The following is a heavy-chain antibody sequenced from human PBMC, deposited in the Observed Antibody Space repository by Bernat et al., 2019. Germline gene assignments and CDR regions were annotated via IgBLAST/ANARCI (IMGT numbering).Heavy chain of an antibody. CDR1: GFTFSSYA. J-gene: IGHJ4*02. V-gene: IGHV3-30-3*01. CDR2: ISYDGSNK. Sequence: QVQLVESGGGVVQPGRSLRLSCAASGFTFSSYAMHWVRQAPGKGLEWVAVISYDGSNKYYADSVKGRFTISRDNSKNTLYLQMNSLRAEDTAMYYCARGRYSGSYQFNYWGQGTLVTVSS. CDR3: ARGRYSGSYQFNY. D-gene: IGHD1-26*01.